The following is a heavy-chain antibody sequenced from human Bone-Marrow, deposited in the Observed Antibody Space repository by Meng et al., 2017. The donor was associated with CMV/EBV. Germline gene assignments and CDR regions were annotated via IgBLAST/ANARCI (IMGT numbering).Heavy chain of an antibody. CDR3: ARDFSSVAGTPGGFDL. D-gene: IGHD6-19*01. CDR2: IYYSGST. Sequence: SETLSLTCTVSGGSISSYYWSWIRQPPGKGLEWIGYIYYSGSTNYNPSLKSRVTISVDTSKNQFSLKLSSVTAADTAVYYCARDFSSVAGTPGGFDLWGRGTLVTVSS. J-gene: IGHJ2*01. CDR1: GGSISSYY. V-gene: IGHV4-59*01.